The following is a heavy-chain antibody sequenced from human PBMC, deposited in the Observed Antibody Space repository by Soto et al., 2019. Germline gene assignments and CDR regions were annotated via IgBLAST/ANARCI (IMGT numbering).Heavy chain of an antibody. J-gene: IGHJ6*02. Sequence: GGSLRLSCAASGFTFSSYAMHWVRQAPGKGLEWVAVISYDGSNKYYADSVKGRFTISRDNSKNTLYLQMNSLRAEDTAVYYCARDNIPVGVGATSHSAPTAYYYYYGMDVWGQGTTVTVSS. D-gene: IGHD1-26*01. CDR3: ARDNIPVGVGATSHSAPTAYYYYYGMDV. V-gene: IGHV3-30-3*01. CDR1: GFTFSSYA. CDR2: ISYDGSNK.